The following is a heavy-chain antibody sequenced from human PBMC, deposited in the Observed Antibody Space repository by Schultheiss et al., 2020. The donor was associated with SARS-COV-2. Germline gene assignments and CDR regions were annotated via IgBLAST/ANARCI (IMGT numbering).Heavy chain of an antibody. Sequence: SETLSLTCAVYGGSFSGYYWSWIRQPPGKGLEWIGYIYYSGSTNYNPSLKSRVTISVDTSKNQFSLKLSSVTAADTAVYYCARGPYSSSWYWFDPWGQGTLVTVSS. J-gene: IGHJ5*02. D-gene: IGHD6-13*01. CDR1: GGSFSGYY. CDR2: IYYSGST. CDR3: ARGPYSSSWYWFDP. V-gene: IGHV4-59*12.